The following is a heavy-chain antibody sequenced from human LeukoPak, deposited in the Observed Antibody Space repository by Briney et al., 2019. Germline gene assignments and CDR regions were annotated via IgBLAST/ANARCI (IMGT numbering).Heavy chain of an antibody. CDR3: ARRETYYYDSSGYSSPHNWFEP. CDR2: INPNSGGT. Sequence: ASVKGCCKASGYTFTGYYMHWVRQAPGQGLEWMGWINPNSGGTNYAQKFQGRVTMTRDTSISTTYMELSRLRSDDTAVYYCARRETYYYDSSGYSSPHNWFEPWGQGTLATVSS. D-gene: IGHD3-22*01. J-gene: IGHJ5*02. V-gene: IGHV1-2*02. CDR1: GYTFTGYY.